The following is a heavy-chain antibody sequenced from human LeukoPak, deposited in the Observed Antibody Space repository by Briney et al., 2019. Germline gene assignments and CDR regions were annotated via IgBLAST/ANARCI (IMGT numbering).Heavy chain of an antibody. CDR3: TRDER. D-gene: IGHD1-1*01. CDR2: ISSDGRTK. Sequence: GGSLRLSCVGSGFTFSNYWMGWARQAPGKGLEWVAYISSDGRTKNYVDSVKGRFTISRDNAGNPLYLQMNSLRVEDTAVYYCTRDERWGQGTLVTVSS. J-gene: IGHJ4*02. CDR1: GFTFSNYW. V-gene: IGHV3-7*01.